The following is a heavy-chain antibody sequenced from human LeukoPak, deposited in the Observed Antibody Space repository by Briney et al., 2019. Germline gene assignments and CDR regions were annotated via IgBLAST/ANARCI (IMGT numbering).Heavy chain of an antibody. CDR3: AKATPQYYYDSSGYDFDY. CDR1: GFTFSSYT. D-gene: IGHD3-22*01. CDR2: ISSSSSYI. Sequence: GGSLRLSCAASGFTFSSYTMNWVRQAPGKGLEWVSSISSSSSYIYYADSVKGQFTISRDNSKNTLYLQMNSLRAEDTAVYYCAKATPQYYYDSSGYDFDYWGQGTLVTVSS. V-gene: IGHV3-21*04. J-gene: IGHJ4*02.